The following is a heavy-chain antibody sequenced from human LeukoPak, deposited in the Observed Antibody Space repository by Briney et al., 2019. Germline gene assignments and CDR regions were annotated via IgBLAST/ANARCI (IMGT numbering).Heavy chain of an antibody. V-gene: IGHV3-23*01. J-gene: IGHJ6*03. Sequence: GGSLRLSCVASGFTFSSHAMSWVRQAPGKGLEWVSGISGSAFSTYHADPLKGRFTISGDNSKNTLYLQMNSLRGDDTAVYHCARHPYDILTGYGYYYHYMDVWGKGTTVTVSS. CDR3: ARHPYDILTGYGYYYHYMDV. CDR1: GFTFSSHA. D-gene: IGHD3-9*01. CDR2: ISGSAFST.